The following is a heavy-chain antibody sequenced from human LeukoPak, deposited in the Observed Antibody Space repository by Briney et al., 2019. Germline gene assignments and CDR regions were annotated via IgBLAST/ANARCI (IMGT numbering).Heavy chain of an antibody. J-gene: IGHJ3*02. CDR1: GYTFTSYY. CDR3: ARDCSSTSCYDTPDAFDI. D-gene: IGHD2-2*01. CDR2: INPSGGST. V-gene: IGHV1-46*01. Sequence: GASVKVSCKASGYTFTSYYMHWVRQAPGQGLEWMGIINPSGGSTSYAQKFQGRVTMTRDTSTSTVYMELSSLRSEDTAVYYCARDCSSTSCYDTPDAFDIWGQGTMVTVSS.